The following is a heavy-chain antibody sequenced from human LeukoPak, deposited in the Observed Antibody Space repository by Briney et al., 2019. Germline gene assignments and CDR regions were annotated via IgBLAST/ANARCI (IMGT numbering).Heavy chain of an antibody. CDR1: GFTFSSYA. J-gene: IGHJ6*02. V-gene: IGHV3-30-3*01. CDR2: ISYDGSNK. D-gene: IGHD3-3*01. Sequence: GGSLRLSCAASGFTFSSYAMHWVRQAPGKGLEWVAVISYDGSNKYYADSVKGRFTISRDNSKNTLYLQMNSLRAEDTAVYYCAKEAAGYDFWSGDYYYGMDVWGQGTTVTVSS. CDR3: AKEAAGYDFWSGDYYYGMDV.